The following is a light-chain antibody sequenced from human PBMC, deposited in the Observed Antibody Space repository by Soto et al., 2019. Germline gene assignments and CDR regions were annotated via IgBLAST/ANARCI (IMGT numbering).Light chain of an antibody. CDR1: SSDVGGYNY. CDR3: GSYTSSRIYV. J-gene: IGLJ1*01. V-gene: IGLV2-14*01. CDR2: EVS. Sequence: QSVLTQPGSVSVSPGQSITISCTGTSSDVGGYNYVSWYQQHPGKAPKLMIYEVSNRPSRVSDRFYGYKSGNTASLTISGLQAEDEADYYCGSYTSSRIYVFGAGTKVTVL.